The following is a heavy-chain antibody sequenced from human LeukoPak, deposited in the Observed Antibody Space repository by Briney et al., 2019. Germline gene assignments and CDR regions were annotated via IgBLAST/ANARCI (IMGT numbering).Heavy chain of an antibody. CDR3: AVSIQAASIPAFDY. CDR1: GYSFTAHH. D-gene: IGHD6-25*01. V-gene: IGHV1-2*02. J-gene: IGHJ4*02. CDR2: IVPRSGDT. Sequence: ASVTISFTPSGYSFTAHHIHWMRQAPGQGLEWVGWIVPRSGDTNYAQRFQGRVTMTRDTSISTVYMELSGLTSDDTAVYYCAVSIQAASIPAFDYWGQGAPVTVFS.